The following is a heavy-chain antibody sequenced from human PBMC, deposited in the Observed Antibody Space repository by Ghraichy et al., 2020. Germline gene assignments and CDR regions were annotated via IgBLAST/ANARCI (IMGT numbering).Heavy chain of an antibody. CDR2: IYRQGGS. CDR3: VLGDYWRGLR. V-gene: IGHV3-53*01. J-gene: IGHJ4*02. D-gene: IGHD3-3*01. CDR1: DFTVANNY. Sequence: GGSLRLSCAATDFTVANNYVSWVRQAPGKGLEWVSTIYRQGGSEYIDSVKGRFTISRDSSKNTVSLQMNSLRDEYTAVYYCVLGDYWRGLRWGQGTLVTVAS.